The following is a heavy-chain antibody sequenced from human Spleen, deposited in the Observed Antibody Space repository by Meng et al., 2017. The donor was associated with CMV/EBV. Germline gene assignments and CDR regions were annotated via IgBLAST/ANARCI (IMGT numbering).Heavy chain of an antibody. Sequence: SETLSLTCTVSGGSVSSGSYYWSWIRQPPGKGLEWIGYIYYTGSTNYNPSLRSRVTMSVETSRNQFSLKLSSVTAADTAVYYCARARRGYSYAYFDYWGQGTLVTVSS. D-gene: IGHD5-18*01. CDR3: ARARRGYSYAYFDY. CDR1: GGSVSSGSYY. V-gene: IGHV4-61*01. J-gene: IGHJ4*02. CDR2: IYYTGST.